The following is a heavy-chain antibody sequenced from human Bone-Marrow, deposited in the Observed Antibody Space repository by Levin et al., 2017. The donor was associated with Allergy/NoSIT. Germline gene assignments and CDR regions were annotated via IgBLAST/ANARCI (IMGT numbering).Heavy chain of an antibody. D-gene: IGHD3-3*01. V-gene: IGHV3-64D*06. J-gene: IGHJ4*02. Sequence: GGSLRLSCSVSGFTFSDSSMHWVRQAPGRGLEYVSSISRDGGTTYYGDSVKDRFTISRDNSKNTLYLQMSSLRIEDTALYYCVKGLRFLEWLPPFDYWGQGTLVTVSS. CDR3: VKGLRFLEWLPPFDY. CDR1: GFTFSDSS. CDR2: ISRDGGTT.